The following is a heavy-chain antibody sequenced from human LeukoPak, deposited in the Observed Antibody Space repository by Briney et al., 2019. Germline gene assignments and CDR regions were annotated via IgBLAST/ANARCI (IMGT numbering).Heavy chain of an antibody. J-gene: IGHJ4*02. Sequence: MPSETLSLTCTVSGGSISGYYYNWIRQPPGKGLEWIGNIFYSGSPNYNPSLKSRVTISFDTSKNQFSLKLSSVTAADTAVYYCARVGHLAAAGTYDYWGQGTLVTVSS. CDR2: IFYSGSP. CDR3: ARVGHLAAAGTYDY. D-gene: IGHD6-13*01. V-gene: IGHV4-59*08. CDR1: GGSISGYY.